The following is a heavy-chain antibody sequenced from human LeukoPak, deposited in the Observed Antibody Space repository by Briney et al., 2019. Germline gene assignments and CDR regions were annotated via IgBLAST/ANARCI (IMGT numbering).Heavy chain of an antibody. D-gene: IGHD1-26*01. CDR3: ARGLRREPWYFDL. Sequence: GGSLRLSCAASGFTFSDYYMSWIRQAPGRGLEWVSYISSSGSTIYYADSVKGRFTISRDNAKNSLYLQMNSLRAEDTAVYYCARGLRREPWYFDLWGRGTLVTVSS. V-gene: IGHV3-11*01. CDR1: GFTFSDYY. J-gene: IGHJ2*01. CDR2: ISSSGSTI.